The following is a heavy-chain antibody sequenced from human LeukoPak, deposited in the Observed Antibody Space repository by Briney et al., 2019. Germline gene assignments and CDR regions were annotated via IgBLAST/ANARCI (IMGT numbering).Heavy chain of an antibody. J-gene: IGHJ5*02. CDR3: AKEGGA. D-gene: IGHD3-16*01. CDR1: GFTFSSYT. Sequence: GGSLRLSCVGSGFTFSSYTMPWVRQAPGKGLEWVSAIGGRGGSTYYADSVKGRFTITRDNSKNTLYMQMDSLRAEDTAVYYCAKEGGAWGQGTLVTVSS. V-gene: IGHV3-23*01. CDR2: IGGRGGST.